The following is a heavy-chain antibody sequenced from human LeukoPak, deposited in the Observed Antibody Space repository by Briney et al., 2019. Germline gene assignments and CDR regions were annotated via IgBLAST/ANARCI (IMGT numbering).Heavy chain of an antibody. D-gene: IGHD5-18*01. CDR1: GGSFSGYY. J-gene: IGHJ4*02. CDR2: INHSGST. V-gene: IGHV4-34*01. Sequence: PSETLSLTCAVYGGSFSGYYWSWIRQPPGKGLEWIGEINHSGSTNYDPSLKSRVTISVDTSKNQFSLKLSSVTAADTAVYYCARREYSPYSFDYWGQGTLVTVSS. CDR3: ARREYSPYSFDY.